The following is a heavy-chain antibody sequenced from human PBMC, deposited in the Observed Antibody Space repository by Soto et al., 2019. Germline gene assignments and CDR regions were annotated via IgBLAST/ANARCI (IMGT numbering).Heavy chain of an antibody. CDR2: IWYDGSNK. V-gene: IGHV3-33*01. J-gene: IGHJ4*02. CDR3: AREDYDSSGYHIDY. Sequence: GGSLRLSCAASGFTFSSYGMHWVRQAPGKGLEWVAVIWYDGSNKYYADSVKGRFTISRDNSKNTLYLQMNSLRVEDTAVYYCAREDYDSSGYHIDYWGQGTLVTVSS. CDR1: GFTFSSYG. D-gene: IGHD3-22*01.